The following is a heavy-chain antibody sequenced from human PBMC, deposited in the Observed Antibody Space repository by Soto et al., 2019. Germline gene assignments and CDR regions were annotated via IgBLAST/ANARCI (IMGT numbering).Heavy chain of an antibody. CDR1: GYSFTSYW. CDR3: ARFIYYDSSGVYYYYGMDV. CDR2: IYPGDSDT. J-gene: IGHJ6*02. Sequence: GESLKISCKGSGYSFTSYWIGWVRQMPGKGLEWMGIIYPGDSDTRYSPSFQGQVTISADKSISTAYLQWSSLKASDTAMYYCARFIYYDSSGVYYYYGMDVWGPGTTVTVSS. V-gene: IGHV5-51*01. D-gene: IGHD3-22*01.